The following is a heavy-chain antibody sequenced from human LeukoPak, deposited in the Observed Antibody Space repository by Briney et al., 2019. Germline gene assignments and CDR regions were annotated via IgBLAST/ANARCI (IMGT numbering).Heavy chain of an antibody. CDR2: IYPGDSDT. V-gene: IGHV5-51*01. CDR1: GHSFTSYW. J-gene: IGHJ4*02. Sequence: GESLKISCKGSGHSFTSYWIGWVRQMPGKGLEWMGIIYPGDSDTRYSPSFQGQVTISADKSISTAYLQWSSLKASDTATYYCASSSIAAATESLDYWGQGTLVTVSS. CDR3: ASSSIAAATESLDY. D-gene: IGHD6-13*01.